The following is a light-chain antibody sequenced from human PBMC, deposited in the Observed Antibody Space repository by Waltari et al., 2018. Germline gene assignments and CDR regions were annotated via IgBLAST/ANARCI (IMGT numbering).Light chain of an antibody. Sequence: SVSVSPGQTASITCPGDKLGDKYACWYQQKPGQSPVLVIYQDTKRPSGIPERFSGSNSGNTATLTISGTQPMDEADYYCQAWDSGTVVFGGGTKLTVL. CDR2: QDT. CDR1: KLGDKY. J-gene: IGLJ2*01. CDR3: QAWDSGTVV. V-gene: IGLV3-1*01.